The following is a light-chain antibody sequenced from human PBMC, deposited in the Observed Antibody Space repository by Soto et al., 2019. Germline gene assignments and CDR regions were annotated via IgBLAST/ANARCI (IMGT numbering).Light chain of an antibody. V-gene: IGKV3-20*01. Sequence: EIVLTQSPGTLSLSPGERATVSCRASQSVSSNLAWYQQKPGQAPRLLIYGASTRATGIPARFSGSGSGTDFTLTISRLDPEDFAVYYCQQYGSSLTFGGGAKVDIK. CDR1: QSVSSN. CDR3: QQYGSSLT. J-gene: IGKJ4*01. CDR2: GAS.